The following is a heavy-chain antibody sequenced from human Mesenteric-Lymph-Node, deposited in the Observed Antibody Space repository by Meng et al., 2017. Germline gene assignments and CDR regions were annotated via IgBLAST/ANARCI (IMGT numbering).Heavy chain of an antibody. D-gene: IGHD3-22*01. CDR3: AKSTGYYYDSSGYWKYYFDY. V-gene: IGHV1-8*03. Sequence: ASVKVSCKASGYTFTSYDINWVRQATGQGLEWMGWMNPNSGNTGYAQKFQGRVTITRNTSISTAYMELSSLRSEDTAVYYCAKSTGYYYDSSGYWKYYFDYWGQGTLVTVSS. CDR1: GYTFTSYD. CDR2: MNPNSGNT. J-gene: IGHJ4*02.